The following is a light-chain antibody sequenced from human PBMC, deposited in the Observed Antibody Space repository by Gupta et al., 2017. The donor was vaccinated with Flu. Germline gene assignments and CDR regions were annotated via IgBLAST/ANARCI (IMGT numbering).Light chain of an antibody. CDR2: DTS. Sequence: DIQMTKSPSCISATEGDRVTITCQASQNINNYLNWYQQKPGKAPKVLIYDTSSLQSGVPSRFSGSGSGTDFTLTISSLQPEDFATYYCQQTYNIPITFGQGTRLEI. V-gene: IGKV1-39*01. CDR1: QNINNY. CDR3: QQTYNIPIT. J-gene: IGKJ5*01.